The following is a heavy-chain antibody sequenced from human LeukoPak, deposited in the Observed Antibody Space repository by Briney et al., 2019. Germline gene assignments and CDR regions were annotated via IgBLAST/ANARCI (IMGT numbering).Heavy chain of an antibody. CDR3: ARVLIAAAGNYFQH. CDR2: IIPIFGTA. V-gene: IGHV1-69*05. J-gene: IGHJ1*01. D-gene: IGHD6-13*01. CDR1: GGTFSSYA. Sequence: ASVKVSCKSSGGTFSSYAISWVRQAPGQGLDWMGGIIPIFGTANYAQKFQGRVTITTDESTGTAYMELSSLRSEDTAVYYCARVLIAAAGNYFQHWGQGTLVTVSS.